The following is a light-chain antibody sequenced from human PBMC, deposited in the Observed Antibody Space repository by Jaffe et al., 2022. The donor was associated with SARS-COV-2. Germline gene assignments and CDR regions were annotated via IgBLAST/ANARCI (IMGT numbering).Light chain of an antibody. CDR2: INGDGTH. V-gene: IGLV4-69*02. Sequence: QLVLTQSPSASASLGAAVKLTCTLSSEHSTYAIAWHQQQPNEGPRYLMKINGDGTHSKGDGVPDRFSGSSSGSERSLIISSLQSEDEADYYCQTWGTGIVVFGGGTKLTVL. CDR1: SEHSTYA. CDR3: QTWGTGIVV. J-gene: IGLJ2*01.